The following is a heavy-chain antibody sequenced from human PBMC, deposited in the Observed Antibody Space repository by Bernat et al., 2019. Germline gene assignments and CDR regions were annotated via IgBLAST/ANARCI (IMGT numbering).Heavy chain of an antibody. CDR1: GFTFSDYS. Sequence: VQLVESGGGLVQPGGSLRLSCAASGFTFSDYSMTWIRVAPGKGPEFISYINNGASAKYYADSVKGRFIISRDNAKNSLYLEASSLRAEDTAVYYCVRESGQSVGYRWNYFDSWGQGTLVTVS. CDR2: INNGASAK. J-gene: IGHJ4*02. D-gene: IGHD2-8*02. V-gene: IGHV3-11*01. CDR3: VRESGQSVGYRWNYFDS.